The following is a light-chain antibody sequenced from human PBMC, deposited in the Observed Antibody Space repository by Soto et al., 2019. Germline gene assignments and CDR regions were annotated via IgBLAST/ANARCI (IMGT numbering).Light chain of an antibody. Sequence: QSALTQSPSASASLGGSVKVTCILSSGHRSYAIAWHQQQPEKGPRYLMKVNSDGSHTKGDGIPDRFSGSSSGAERYLTISSLQSEDEADYYCQTWGTGIRVFGGGTKLTVL. V-gene: IGLV4-69*01. CDR1: SGHRSYA. J-gene: IGLJ2*01. CDR2: VNSDGSH. CDR3: QTWGTGIRV.